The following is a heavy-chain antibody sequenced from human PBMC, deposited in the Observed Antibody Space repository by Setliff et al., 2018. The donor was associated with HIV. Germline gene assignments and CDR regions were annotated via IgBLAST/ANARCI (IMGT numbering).Heavy chain of an antibody. CDR2: IYFSGTP. J-gene: IGHJ4*02. Sequence: SETLSLTCTVSGGSINSRSYYWAWTRQPPGKGLEWVASIYFSGTPYYNPSLKNRVSISVDTSKNQFSLKLSSVTAADTAVYYCARRGMWSYETGGNPTATFDYWGQGVLVTVSS. CDR3: ARRGMWSYETGGNPTATFDY. CDR1: GGSINSRSYY. V-gene: IGHV4-39*01. D-gene: IGHD2-8*02.